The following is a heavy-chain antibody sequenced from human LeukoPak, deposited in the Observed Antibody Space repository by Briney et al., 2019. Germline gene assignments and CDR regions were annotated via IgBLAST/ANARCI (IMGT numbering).Heavy chain of an antibody. V-gene: IGHV1-18*04. CDR2: ISTYNGNT. D-gene: IGHD4-17*01. CDR1: GYTFNNYG. Sequence: ASVKVSCKASGYTFNNYGVSWVRQAPGQGLEWMGCISTYNGNTNYAQRLQDRVTITTDTSTSTVYMELRSLRSDDTAMYYCATTGDAFKIWGQGTMVAVSS. J-gene: IGHJ3*02. CDR3: ATTGDAFKI.